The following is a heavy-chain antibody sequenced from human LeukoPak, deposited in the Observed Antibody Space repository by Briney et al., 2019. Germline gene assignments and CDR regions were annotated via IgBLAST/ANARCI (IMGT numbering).Heavy chain of an antibody. J-gene: IGHJ4*02. CDR2: INPNSGGT. V-gene: IGHV1-2*02. CDR3: ARVGSSGWDSIDY. CDR1: GYTFTGYY. Sequence: AASVKVSCKASGYTFTGYYTHWVRQAPGQGLEWMGWINPNSGGTNYAQKFQGRVTMTRDTSISTAYMELSRLRSDDTAVYYCARVGSSGWDSIDYWGQGTLVTVSS. D-gene: IGHD6-19*01.